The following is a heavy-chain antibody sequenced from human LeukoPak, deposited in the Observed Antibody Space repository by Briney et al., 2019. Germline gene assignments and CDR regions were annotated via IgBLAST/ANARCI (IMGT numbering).Heavy chain of an antibody. D-gene: IGHD3-22*01. CDR2: IYYSGST. J-gene: IGHJ4*02. Sequence: PSETLSLTCTVSGGSISSSSYYWGWIRQPPGKGLEWIGSIYYSGSTYYNPSLKSRVTISVDTSKNQFSLKLSSVTAADTAVYYCARQFITMIVVVIDYWGQGTLVTVSS. CDR3: ARQFITMIVVVIDY. CDR1: GGSISSSSYY. V-gene: IGHV4-39*01.